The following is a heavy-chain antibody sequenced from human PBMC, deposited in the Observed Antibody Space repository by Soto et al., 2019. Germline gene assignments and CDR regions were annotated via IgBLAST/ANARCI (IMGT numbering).Heavy chain of an antibody. CDR2: IKQDGSEK. Sequence: GSLRLSCAASGFTFSSYWMSWVRQAPGKGLEWVANIKQDGSEKYYVDSVKGRFTISRDNAKNSLYLQMNSLRAEDTAVYYCAREVIWSGYYADAFDIWGQGTMVTVSS. CDR1: GFTFSSYW. D-gene: IGHD3-3*01. V-gene: IGHV3-7*01. J-gene: IGHJ3*02. CDR3: AREVIWSGYYADAFDI.